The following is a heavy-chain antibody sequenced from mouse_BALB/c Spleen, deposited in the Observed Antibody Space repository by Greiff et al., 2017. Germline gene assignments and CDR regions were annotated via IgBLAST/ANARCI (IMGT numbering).Heavy chain of an antibody. CDR1: GFSLTSYG. V-gene: IGHV2-9*02. CDR2: IWAGGST. Sequence: VQLVESGPGLVAPSQSLSITCTVSGFSLTSYGVHWVRQPPGKGLEWLGVIWAGGSTNYNSALMSRLSISKDNSKSQVFLKMNSLQTDDTAMYYCARGAYYRYDDAMDYWGQGTSVTVSS. J-gene: IGHJ4*01. CDR3: ARGAYYRYDDAMDY. D-gene: IGHD2-14*01.